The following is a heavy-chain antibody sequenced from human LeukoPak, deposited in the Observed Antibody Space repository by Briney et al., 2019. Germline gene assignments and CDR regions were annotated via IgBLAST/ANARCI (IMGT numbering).Heavy chain of an antibody. V-gene: IGHV3-7*01. Sequence: GGSLRLSCAASGFIFSSCWMSWVRQSPGKGLEWVANIKPDGSEKYYVDSVKGRFTISRDNAKNALYLEMNSLRVGDTAVYYCARERMYSGSGSTYPYYDYWGQRTLVTVSS. CDR2: IKPDGSEK. CDR3: ARERMYSGSGSTYPYYDY. D-gene: IGHD3-10*01. CDR1: GFIFSSCW. J-gene: IGHJ4*02.